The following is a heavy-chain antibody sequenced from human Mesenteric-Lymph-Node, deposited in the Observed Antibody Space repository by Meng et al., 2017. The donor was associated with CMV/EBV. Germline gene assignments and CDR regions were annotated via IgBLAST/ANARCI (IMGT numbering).Heavy chain of an antibody. D-gene: IGHD3-3*01. V-gene: IGHV4-4*02. CDR1: GGSISSSNW. CDR3: ASEFITIFDFDF. J-gene: IGHJ4*02. Sequence: SETLSLTCAVSGGSISSSNWWSWVRQPPGKGLEWIGEIYHSGSTNYNPSLKSRVTISVDKSKNQFSLKLSSVTAADTAVYYCASEFITIFDFDFWGQGALVTVSS. CDR2: IYHSGST.